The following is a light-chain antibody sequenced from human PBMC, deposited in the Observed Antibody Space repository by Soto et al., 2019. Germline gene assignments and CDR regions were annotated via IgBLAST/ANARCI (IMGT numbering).Light chain of an antibody. J-gene: IGKJ1*01. CDR2: GAS. V-gene: IGKV3-15*01. Sequence: EVVMTQSPATLSVSPGERVTLSCRASQSINAHLAWYQQKPGQAPRLLIHGASTRATGIPARFSGSGFGTEFILPTSGRQSEDFAVYYCQQYNTWLWTFGQGTKVEIK. CDR1: QSINAH. CDR3: QQYNTWLWT.